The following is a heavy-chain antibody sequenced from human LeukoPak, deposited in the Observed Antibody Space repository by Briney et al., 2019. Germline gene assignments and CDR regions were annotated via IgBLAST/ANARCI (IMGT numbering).Heavy chain of an antibody. CDR3: ARALTYGDYDRVPYYFDY. J-gene: IGHJ4*02. D-gene: IGHD4-17*01. V-gene: IGHV3-7*04. CDR2: IKQDGSEK. CDR1: GFTFSTSW. Sequence: GGSLRLSCAASGFTFSTSWMSWVRQAPGKGLEWVANIKQDGSEKYYVDSVKGRFTISRDNAKNSLYLQMNSLRAEDTAVYYCARALTYGDYDRVPYYFDYWGQGTLVTVSS.